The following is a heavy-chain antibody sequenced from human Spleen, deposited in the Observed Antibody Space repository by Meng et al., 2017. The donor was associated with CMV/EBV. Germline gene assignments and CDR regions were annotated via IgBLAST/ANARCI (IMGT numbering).Heavy chain of an antibody. CDR3: ARGWGQKRELRLSQGWFDP. D-gene: IGHD1-7*01. Sequence: ASVKVSCKASGYTFTSYGISWVRQAPGQGLEWMGWISAYNGNTNYAQKLQGRVTMTTDTSTTTAYMELRSLRSDDTAVYYCARGWGQKRELRLSQGWFDPWGQGTLVTVSS. V-gene: IGHV1-18*01. J-gene: IGHJ5*02. CDR1: GYTFTSYG. CDR2: ISAYNGNT.